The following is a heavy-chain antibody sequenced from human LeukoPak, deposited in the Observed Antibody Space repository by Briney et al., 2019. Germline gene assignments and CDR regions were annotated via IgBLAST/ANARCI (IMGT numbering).Heavy chain of an antibody. CDR3: ARDLSSGSDYFDY. D-gene: IGHD5-12*01. CDR2: ISWNSGSI. Sequence: GRSLRLSCAASGFTFDDYAMHWVRQAPGKGLEWVSGISWNSGSIGYADSVKGRFTISRDNAKNSLYLQMNSLRAEDTAVYYCARDLSSGSDYFDYWGQGTLVTVSS. J-gene: IGHJ4*02. CDR1: GFTFDDYA. V-gene: IGHV3-9*01.